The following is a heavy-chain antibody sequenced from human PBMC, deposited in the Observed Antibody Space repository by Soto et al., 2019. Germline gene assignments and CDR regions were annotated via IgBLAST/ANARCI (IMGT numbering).Heavy chain of an antibody. CDR2: ISYDGSNK. J-gene: IGHJ5*02. V-gene: IGHV3-30-3*01. CDR1: GFTFSSYA. D-gene: IGHD1-26*01. Sequence: QVQLVESGGGVVQPGRSLRLSCAASGFTFSSYAMHWVRQAPGKGLEWVAVISYDGSNKYYADSVKGRFTISRDNSKNALYLQMNSLRAEDTAVYYCARDLVGKWELQAPWFDPWGQGTLVTVSS. CDR3: ARDLVGKWELQAPWFDP.